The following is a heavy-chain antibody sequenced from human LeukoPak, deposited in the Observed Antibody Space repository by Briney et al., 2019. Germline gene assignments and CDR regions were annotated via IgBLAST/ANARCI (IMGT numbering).Heavy chain of an antibody. CDR2: TSGTGART. CDR1: GFIFSKYG. V-gene: IGHV3-23*01. D-gene: IGHD3-22*01. CDR3: ARRGYSDSSGYDY. Sequence: GGSLRLSCAASGFIFSKYGMSWVRQAPGKGPEWVASISGSGGRTANAGKGLEWVSSTSGTGARTYYADSVKGRLAVSRDNSKEMLYLQLNSLRAEDTAIYYCARRGYSDSSGYDYWGQGTLVTVSS. J-gene: IGHJ4*02.